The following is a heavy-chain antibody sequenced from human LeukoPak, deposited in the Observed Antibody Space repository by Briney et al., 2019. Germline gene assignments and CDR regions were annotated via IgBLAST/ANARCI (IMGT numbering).Heavy chain of an antibody. CDR3: ARGPWVY. Sequence: ALVKVSCKASGYTFTTSDINCIQPAPGQGLEWMEWINTNTGNPTYVQGFTGRFVFSLDTSVSTAYLQISSLKADDTAVYYCARGPWVYWGQGTLVTVSS. CDR2: INTNTGNP. J-gene: IGHJ4*02. CDR1: GYTFTTSD. V-gene: IGHV7-4-1*02.